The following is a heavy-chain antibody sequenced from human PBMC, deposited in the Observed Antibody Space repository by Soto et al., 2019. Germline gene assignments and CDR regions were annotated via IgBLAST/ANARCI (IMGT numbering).Heavy chain of an antibody. D-gene: IGHD1-20*01. J-gene: IGHJ4*02. CDR3: AKAKNDYNWDNRPPLDY. CDR2: ISANDVGT. CDR1: GFTLRNYA. Sequence: GGSLRLSCEASGFTLRNYAMTWIRQAPGKGLEWVSLISANDVGTYYAESVKTRFTISTDQSRNTVYLQMDSLRADDTAIYYCAKAKNDYNWDNRPPLDYWGQGTLVTVSS. V-gene: IGHV3-23*01.